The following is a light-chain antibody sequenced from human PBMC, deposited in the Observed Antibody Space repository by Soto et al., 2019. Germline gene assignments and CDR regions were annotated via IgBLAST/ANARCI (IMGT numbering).Light chain of an antibody. V-gene: IGKV3-20*01. CDR1: QSVSSYF. J-gene: IGKJ1*01. CDR2: AAS. CDR3: QQCGSSPWT. Sequence: IVLTQPAGTLSLSPGERATLSCRASQSVSSYFLAWYQQKPGQAPRLLIYAASSRATGIPDRFSGEGSGTDFTLTISRRKPEDFAVYYCQQCGSSPWTFGQGTKVDIK.